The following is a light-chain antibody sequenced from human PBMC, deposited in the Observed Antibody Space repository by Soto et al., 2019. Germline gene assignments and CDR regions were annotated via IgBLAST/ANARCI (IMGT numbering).Light chain of an antibody. J-gene: IGKJ3*01. CDR3: QQYGTAPPS. Sequence: EIVLTQSPVTLSLSPGERASLSCRASQSVSDTYLAWYQQKPGQAPRLLIYGASSRATGVPDRFSGSGSGTHFTLTISRQEPEDLAVYYWQQYGTAPPSFVLRTKVDIK. CDR2: GAS. V-gene: IGKV3-20*01. CDR1: QSVSDTY.